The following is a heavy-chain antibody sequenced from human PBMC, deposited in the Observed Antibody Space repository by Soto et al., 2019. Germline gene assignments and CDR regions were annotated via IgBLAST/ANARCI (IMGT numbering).Heavy chain of an antibody. J-gene: IGHJ5*02. CDR2: INPSGGST. D-gene: IGHD1-26*01. CDR1: GYTYTSYY. CDR3: AADPGGNWFDP. V-gene: IGHV1-46*01. Sequence: ASVKVCCKASGYTYTSYYMHWVRQAPGQGLEWMGIINPSGGSTSYAQKFQGRVTMTRDTSTSTVYMELSSLRSEDTAVYYCAADPGGNWFDPWGQGTLVTVSS.